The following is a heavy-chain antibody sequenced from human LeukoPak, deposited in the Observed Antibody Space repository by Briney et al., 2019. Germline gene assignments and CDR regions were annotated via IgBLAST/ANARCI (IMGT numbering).Heavy chain of an antibody. Sequence: SETLSLTCTVSGYSINSDYYWGWIRQPPGKGLEWIGSIYHSGTTYYNPSLKSRVTISVDTSKNQFSLKLSSVTAADTAVYYCARLRSITMVRGVRRYYYMDVWGKGTTVTISS. CDR3: ARLRSITMVRGVRRYYYMDV. V-gene: IGHV4-38-2*02. CDR2: IYHSGTT. D-gene: IGHD3-10*01. J-gene: IGHJ6*03. CDR1: GYSINSDYY.